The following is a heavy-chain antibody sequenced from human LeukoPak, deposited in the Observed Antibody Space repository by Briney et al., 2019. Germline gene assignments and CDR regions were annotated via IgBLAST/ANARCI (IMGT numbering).Heavy chain of an antibody. D-gene: IGHD6-13*01. V-gene: IGHV1-8*01. CDR2: MNPNSGNT. Sequence: ASVKVSCKASGYTFTSYDINWVRQATGQGLEWMGWMNPNSGNTGYAQKFQGRVTMTRNTSISTDYMELSSLRSEDTAVYYCARARKAAAGTTFDYWGQGTLVTVSS. CDR1: GYTFTSYD. J-gene: IGHJ4*02. CDR3: ARARKAAAGTTFDY.